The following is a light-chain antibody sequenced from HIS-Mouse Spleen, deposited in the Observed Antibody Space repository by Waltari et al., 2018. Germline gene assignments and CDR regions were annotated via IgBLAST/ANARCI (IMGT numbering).Light chain of an antibody. Sequence: QSALTQPASVSGSPGQSITISCTGTSSDVGSYNLVSWYQQPPGKAPKLMIYEGSKRPSGVPNLSSGSKSGNTASLTISGLQAEDEADYYCCSYAGSSTLVFGGGTKLTVL. CDR1: SSDVGSYNL. V-gene: IGLV2-23*01. CDR2: EGS. J-gene: IGLJ2*01. CDR3: CSYAGSSTLV.